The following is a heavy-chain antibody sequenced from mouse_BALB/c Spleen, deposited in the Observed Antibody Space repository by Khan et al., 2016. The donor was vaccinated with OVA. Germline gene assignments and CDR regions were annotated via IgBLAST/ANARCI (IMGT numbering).Heavy chain of an antibody. CDR1: GFTFSSYD. CDR3: ARGPYYGSSPCYFDY. Sequence: EVELVESGGGLVKPGGSLKLSCAASGFTFSSYDMSWVRQTPEKRLAWVASISSGGSTYYPDSVKGRFTISRDNVRNILSLQMSSLRSEDTARYYCARGPYYGSSPCYFDYWGQSTTLTVSS. CDR2: ISSGGST. D-gene: IGHD1-1*01. J-gene: IGHJ2*01. V-gene: IGHV5-6-5*01.